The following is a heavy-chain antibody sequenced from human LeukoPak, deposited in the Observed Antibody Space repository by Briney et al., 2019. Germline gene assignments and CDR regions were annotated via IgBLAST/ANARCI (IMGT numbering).Heavy chain of an antibody. CDR1: GGTFSSYA. CDR3: AREGAKIAFDI. D-gene: IGHD3-16*01. J-gene: IGHJ3*02. Sequence: GASVKVSCXASGGTFSSYAISWVRQAPGQGLEWMGRIIPIFGTATYAQKFQGRVTITTDESTSTAYMELSSLRSEDTAVYYCAREGAKIAFDIWGQGTMVTVSS. CDR2: IIPIFGTA. V-gene: IGHV1-69*05.